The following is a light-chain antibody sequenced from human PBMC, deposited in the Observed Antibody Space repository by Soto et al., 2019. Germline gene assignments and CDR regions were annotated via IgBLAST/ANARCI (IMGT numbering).Light chain of an antibody. J-gene: IGKJ1*01. V-gene: IGKV3-15*01. CDR3: QQRWT. CDR2: GAS. Sequence: EIVLTHSPATLSVSPGEIVTLSCRASESVDINLAWYQQKPGQAPRLLIYGASTRATDMPGTFSGRGSGTEFTLTISSLQSEDFATYYCQQRWTFGQGTKVDIK. CDR1: ESVDIN.